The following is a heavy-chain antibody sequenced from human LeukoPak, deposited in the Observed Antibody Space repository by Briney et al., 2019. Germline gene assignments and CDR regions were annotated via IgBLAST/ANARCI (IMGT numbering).Heavy chain of an antibody. Sequence: SETLSLTCTVSGGSISSYYWSWIRQPPGKGLEWIGYIYYSGSTNYNPSLKSRVTISVDTSKNQFSLKLSSVTAADTAVYYCARRSTIFGVKDWGQGTLVTVSS. J-gene: IGHJ4*02. CDR1: GGSISSYY. D-gene: IGHD3-3*01. CDR3: ARRSTIFGVKD. CDR2: IYYSGST. V-gene: IGHV4-59*12.